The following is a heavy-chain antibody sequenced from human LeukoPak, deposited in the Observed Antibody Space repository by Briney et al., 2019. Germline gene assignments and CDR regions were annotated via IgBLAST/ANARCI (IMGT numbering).Heavy chain of an antibody. J-gene: IGHJ6*02. Sequence: SETLSLTCTVSGGSISSYYWSWIRQPPGKGLEWIGYIYYSGSTNYNPSLKSRVTISADTSKNQFSLKLSSVTAADTAVYYCARDNRIAAAGIGKYYYYYGMDVWGQGTTVTVSS. CDR2: IYYSGST. CDR1: GGSISSYY. CDR3: ARDNRIAAAGIGKYYYYYGMDV. V-gene: IGHV4-59*01. D-gene: IGHD6-13*01.